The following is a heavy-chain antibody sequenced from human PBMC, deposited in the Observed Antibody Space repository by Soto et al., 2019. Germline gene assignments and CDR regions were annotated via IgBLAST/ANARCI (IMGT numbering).Heavy chain of an antibody. Sequence: QVQLVESGGGVVQPGRSLRLSCAASGFTFSSYGMHWVRQAPGKGLEWVAVISYDGSNKYYADSVKGRFTISRDNSKNTLYLQMNSLRAEDTAVYYCAKDPDYREGEKDYFYYYMDVWGKGTTVTVSS. CDR2: ISYDGSNK. V-gene: IGHV3-30*18. J-gene: IGHJ6*03. CDR3: AKDPDYREGEKDYFYYYMDV. CDR1: GFTFSSYG. D-gene: IGHD3-16*01.